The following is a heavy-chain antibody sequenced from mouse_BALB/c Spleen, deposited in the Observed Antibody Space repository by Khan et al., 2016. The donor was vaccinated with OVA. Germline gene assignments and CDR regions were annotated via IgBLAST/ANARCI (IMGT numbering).Heavy chain of an antibody. CDR2: IWSDGST. J-gene: IGHJ4*01. D-gene: IGHD2-10*01. CDR1: GFSLTNYG. Sequence: VQLVESGPGLVAPSQSLSITCTISGFSLTNYGVHWVRQPPGKGLEWLVVIWSDGSTTYNSAIKSRLTISKDNSKSQVFLKINSLQTDDTDMYCCAGQPYYHYNVMDYWGQGTSVTVSS. V-gene: IGHV2-6-1*01. CDR3: AGQPYYHYNVMDY.